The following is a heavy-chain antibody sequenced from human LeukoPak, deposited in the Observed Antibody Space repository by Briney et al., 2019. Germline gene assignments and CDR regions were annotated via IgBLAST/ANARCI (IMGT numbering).Heavy chain of an antibody. CDR2: IYYSGST. D-gene: IGHD6-13*01. J-gene: IGHJ4*02. Sequence: SETPSLTCTVSGGSITSSSYYWGWIRQPPGNGLEWIGSIYYSGSTYYNPSLKSRVTISVDTSKNQFSLKLSSMTAADTALYYCARVTGYMTEDYFDYWGQGTLITVSS. V-gene: IGHV4-39*07. CDR3: ARVTGYMTEDYFDY. CDR1: GGSITSSSYY.